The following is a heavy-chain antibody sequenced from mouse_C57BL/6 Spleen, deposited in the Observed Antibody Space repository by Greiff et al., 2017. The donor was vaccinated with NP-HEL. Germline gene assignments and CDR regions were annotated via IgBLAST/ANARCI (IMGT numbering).Heavy chain of an antibody. CDR2: IYPRDGST. J-gene: IGHJ1*03. Sequence: QVQLQQSGPELVKPGASVKLSCKASGYTFTSYDINWVKQRPGQGLEWIGWIYPRDGSTKYNEKFKGKATLTVDTSSSTAYMELHSLASEDSAVYFCARSRVTPIGYDKYFDVWGTGTTVTVSS. CDR3: ARSRVTPIGYDKYFDV. D-gene: IGHD2-2*01. V-gene: IGHV1-85*01. CDR1: GYTFTSYD.